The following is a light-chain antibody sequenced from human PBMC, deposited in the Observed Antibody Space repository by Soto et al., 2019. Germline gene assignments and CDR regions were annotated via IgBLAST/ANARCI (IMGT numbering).Light chain of an antibody. V-gene: IGKV3-20*01. CDR2: GAS. J-gene: IGKJ1*01. CDR1: QRVSSNY. Sequence: EIVMTQSPATLSVSPGGRATLSCRASQRVSSNYLAWYQQKPGQAPRLLISGASSRAAGIPDRFSGSGSGTDFTLTISRLEPEDFAVYYCQQYGSSPRTFGQGTKVDIK. CDR3: QQYGSSPRT.